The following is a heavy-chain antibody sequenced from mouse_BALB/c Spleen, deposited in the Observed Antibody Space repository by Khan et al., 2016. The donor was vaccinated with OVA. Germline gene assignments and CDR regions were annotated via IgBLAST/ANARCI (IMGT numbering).Heavy chain of an antibody. CDR3: IRGSYGGFAY. Sequence: VQLQESGAELVKPGASVKLSCKASGYTFTSYQMYWVKQRPGQGLEWIGEINPNNGGTNFNEKFKSKDTLNVNKSYSTAFMQLSRLTSEDSAVYYWIRGSYGGFAYWGQGTLVTVSA. CDR2: INPNNGGT. V-gene: IGHV1S81*02. CDR1: GYTFTSYQ. J-gene: IGHJ3*01. D-gene: IGHD1-1*01.